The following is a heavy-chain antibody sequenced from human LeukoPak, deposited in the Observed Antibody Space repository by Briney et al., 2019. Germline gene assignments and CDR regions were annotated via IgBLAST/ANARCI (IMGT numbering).Heavy chain of an antibody. J-gene: IGHJ5*01. Sequence: GGSLRLSCATSGFTFSSYAMSWVRQAPGKGLEWVSLISASGTSTYSPDSVKGRFPISRDNSKNPLYLQMNSLRAEDTALYYCAKTSGYYDSLGQGTLVTVSS. CDR2: ISASGTST. V-gene: IGHV3-23*01. D-gene: IGHD3-22*01. CDR1: GFTFSSYA. CDR3: AKTSGYYDS.